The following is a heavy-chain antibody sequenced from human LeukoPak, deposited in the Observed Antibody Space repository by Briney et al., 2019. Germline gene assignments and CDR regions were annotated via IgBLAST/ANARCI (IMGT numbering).Heavy chain of an antibody. Sequence: ASVKVSCKASGYTFTSYGISWVRQAPGQGLEWMGWISAYNGNTNYAQKLQGRVTMTTGTSTSTAYMELRSLRSDDTAVYYCARVGGSGWYGGYYYGMDVWGQGTTVTVSS. V-gene: IGHV1-18*01. D-gene: IGHD6-19*01. CDR1: GYTFTSYG. CDR2: ISAYNGNT. CDR3: ARVGGSGWYGGYYYGMDV. J-gene: IGHJ6*02.